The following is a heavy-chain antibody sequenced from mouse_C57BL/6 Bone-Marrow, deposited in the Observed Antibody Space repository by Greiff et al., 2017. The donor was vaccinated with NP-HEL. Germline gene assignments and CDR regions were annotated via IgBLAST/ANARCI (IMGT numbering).Heavy chain of an antibody. J-gene: IGHJ2*01. CDR2: IYPSDSET. CDR1: GYTFTSYW. CDR3: ARSLLRSVDY. V-gene: IGHV1-61*01. Sequence: QVQLQQPGAELVRPGSSVKLSCKASGYTFTSYWMDWVKQRPGQGLEWIGNIYPSDSETHYNQKFKDKATLTVDKSSSTAYMQLSSLTSEDSAVYYCARSLLRSVDYWGQGTTLTVSS. D-gene: IGHD1-1*01.